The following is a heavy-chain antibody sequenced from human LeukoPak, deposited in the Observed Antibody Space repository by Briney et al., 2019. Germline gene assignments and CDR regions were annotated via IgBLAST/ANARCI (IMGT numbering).Heavy chain of an antibody. Sequence: SEALSLTCTVSGASIRSYYWSWIRQPPGKGLEWIGYIYYSGSTNYNPSLKSRVTISVDTSKNQFSLKLNSVTAADTAVYYCARGYSYGPPDYWGQGTLVTVSS. D-gene: IGHD5-18*01. CDR3: ARGYSYGPPDY. J-gene: IGHJ4*02. V-gene: IGHV4-59*01. CDR1: GASIRSYY. CDR2: IYYSGST.